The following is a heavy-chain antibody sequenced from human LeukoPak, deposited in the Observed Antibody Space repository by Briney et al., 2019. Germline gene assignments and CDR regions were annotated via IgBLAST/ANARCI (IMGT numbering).Heavy chain of an antibody. J-gene: IGHJ5*02. CDR1: GGSFSGYY. D-gene: IGHD3-3*01. Sequence: SETLSLTCAVYGGSFSGYYWRWIRQPPGKGLEWIGEINHSGSTNYNPSLKSRVTISVDTSKNQFSLKLSSVTAADTAVYYCARGSKFWSGYLKKNWFDPWGQGTLVTVSS. CDR2: INHSGST. CDR3: ARGSKFWSGYLKKNWFDP. V-gene: IGHV4-34*01.